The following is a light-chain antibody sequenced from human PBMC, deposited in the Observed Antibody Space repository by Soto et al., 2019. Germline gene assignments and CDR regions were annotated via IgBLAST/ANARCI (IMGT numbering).Light chain of an antibody. V-gene: IGLV2-14*03. J-gene: IGLJ2*01. CDR3: CSRL. Sequence: QSALTQPASVSGSPGQSITISCNGTSSDIGGFNYVSWYQQHPGKAPTLIIYEVSNRPSGVSARFSGSQSGDTASLTISGLQAADEAYYYCCSRLFGGGTKLTVL. CDR2: EVS. CDR1: SSDIGGFNY.